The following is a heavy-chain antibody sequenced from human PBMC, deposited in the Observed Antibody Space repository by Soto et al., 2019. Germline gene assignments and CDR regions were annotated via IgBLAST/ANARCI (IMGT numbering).Heavy chain of an antibody. D-gene: IGHD2-2*01. CDR2: INPTTGDT. Sequence: ASVKVSCKASGYTFTGNYLHWVRQAPGQGLEWMGWINPTTGDTKSSQKFQGRVTMTWDTAISTAYMDLSRLRSDDTAIYFCARGYCSSIGCSHYFDYWGQGTLVTVSS. V-gene: IGHV1-2*02. CDR3: ARGYCSSIGCSHYFDY. CDR1: GYTFTGNY. J-gene: IGHJ4*02.